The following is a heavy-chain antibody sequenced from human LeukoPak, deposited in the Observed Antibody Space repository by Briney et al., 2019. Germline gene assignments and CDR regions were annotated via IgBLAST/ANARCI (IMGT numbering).Heavy chain of an antibody. Sequence: GGSLRLSCAASGFTFSSYGMHWVRQAPGKGLEWVAFIRYDGSNKYYADSVKGRFTISRDNSKNTLYLQMNSLRAEDTAVYYCAKGASGYSSGWYKRESYFDYWGQGTLVTVPS. J-gene: IGHJ4*02. CDR1: GFTFSSYG. CDR2: IRYDGSNK. D-gene: IGHD6-19*01. CDR3: AKGASGYSSGWYKRESYFDY. V-gene: IGHV3-30*02.